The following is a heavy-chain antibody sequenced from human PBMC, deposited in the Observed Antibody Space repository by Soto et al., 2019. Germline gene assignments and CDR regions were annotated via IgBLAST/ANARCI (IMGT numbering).Heavy chain of an antibody. CDR2: ISADGAKK. CDR1: GFTFNIYA. V-gene: IGHV3-30-3*01. CDR3: ARLHPPHFDPSGSYPSHF. Sequence: PGGSLRLSCAASGFTFNIYAMHWVRLAPGKGLEWVAAISADGAKKYYGDSVKGRFTISRDNSKNTLYLQMNSLRPEDTAVYYCARLHPPHFDPSGSYPSHFWGQGTLVTVSS. J-gene: IGHJ4*02. D-gene: IGHD3-22*01.